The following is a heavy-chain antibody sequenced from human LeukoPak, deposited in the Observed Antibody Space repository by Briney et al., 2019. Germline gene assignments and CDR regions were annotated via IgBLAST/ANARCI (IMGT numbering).Heavy chain of an antibody. CDR2: FSLGETT. Sequence: SETLSLTCSVSGASITTYSWNWLRQSPGKGLEGYFSLGETTSYTSSLKSRVTISRDTSKNQVSLKLTSVTAADTAVYYCARWDELDWAFGTWRPGTLVTVS. D-gene: IGHD2-21*01. CDR3: ARWDELDWAFGT. V-gene: IGHV4-59*08. J-gene: IGHJ5*02. CDR1: GASITTYS.